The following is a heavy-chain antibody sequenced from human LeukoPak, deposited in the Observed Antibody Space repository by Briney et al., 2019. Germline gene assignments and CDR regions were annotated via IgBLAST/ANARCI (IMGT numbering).Heavy chain of an antibody. CDR1: GFTFSSYA. D-gene: IGHD1-26*01. Sequence: PGGSLRLSCAASGFTFSSYATHWVRQAPGKGLEYVSAISSNGGSTYYANSVKGRFTISRDNSKNTLYLQMNSLRAEDTAVYYCARGGGSYYFDYWGQGTLVTVSS. CDR2: ISSNGGST. CDR3: ARGGGSYYFDY. V-gene: IGHV3-64*01. J-gene: IGHJ4*02.